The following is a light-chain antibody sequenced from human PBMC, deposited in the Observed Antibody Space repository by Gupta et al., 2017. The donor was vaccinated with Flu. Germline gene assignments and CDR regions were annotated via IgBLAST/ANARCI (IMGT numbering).Light chain of an antibody. CDR2: AAS. V-gene: IGKV1-9*01. Sequence: DIQLTQSPSFLSASIGDRVTITCRASQGIGGFLAWYQQKPGQAPKLLIYAASTLQSGVPSRFSGSGSGTEFTLTISSLQPEDYAIYYCQQLNSWTFTFGPGTKVDVK. J-gene: IGKJ3*01. CDR3: QQLNSWTFT. CDR1: QGIGGF.